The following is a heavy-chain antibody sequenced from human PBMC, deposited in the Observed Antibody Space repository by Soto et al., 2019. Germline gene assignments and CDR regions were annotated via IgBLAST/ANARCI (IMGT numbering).Heavy chain of an antibody. CDR3: TSKFGQLLADAFDI. V-gene: IGHV4-4*02. D-gene: IGHD3-10*01. J-gene: IGHJ3*02. CDR1: GDSISRSYW. Sequence: QVQLQESGPGLVKPSGTLSLTCAVSGDSISRSYWWSWVRQLPGKGLEWIGEIYHSGSTIYNPSLQSRVTLSVDKSKNEFSLKMISVTDADTAVYYCTSKFGQLLADAFDIWGQGTMVTVSS. CDR2: IYHSGST.